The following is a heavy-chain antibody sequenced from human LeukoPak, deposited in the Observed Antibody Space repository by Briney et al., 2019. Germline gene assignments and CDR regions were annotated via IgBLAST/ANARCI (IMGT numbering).Heavy chain of an antibody. CDR3: ARELELDY. CDR2: ISSSGSVI. Sequence: GGSLRLSCAASGFTFSSFEMNWVRQAPGKGLEWVSYISSSGSVIKYADSVKGRFTISRDNTKNSLYLQMDSLRGEDTAVYYCARELELDYWGQGALVTVSS. J-gene: IGHJ4*02. CDR1: GFTFSSFE. D-gene: IGHD1-1*01. V-gene: IGHV3-48*03.